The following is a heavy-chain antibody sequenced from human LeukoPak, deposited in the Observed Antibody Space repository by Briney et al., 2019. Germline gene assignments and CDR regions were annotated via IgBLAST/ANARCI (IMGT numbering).Heavy chain of an antibody. Sequence: GGSLRLSCAASGFTFSSYWMHWVRQAPGKGLVWVSRINSDGSTTTYADSVKGRFTISRDNNQDSLFLQMNSLRPEDTALYYCAKEDYSYESTGYYQLGAFDVWGQGTMVTVSS. CDR2: INSDGSTT. CDR3: AKEDYSYESTGYYQLGAFDV. CDR1: GFTFSSYW. D-gene: IGHD3-22*01. J-gene: IGHJ3*01. V-gene: IGHV3-74*01.